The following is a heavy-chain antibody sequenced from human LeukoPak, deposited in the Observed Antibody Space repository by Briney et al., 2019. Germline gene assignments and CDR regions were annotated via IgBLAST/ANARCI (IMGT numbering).Heavy chain of an antibody. CDR1: GFTFSSYA. CDR3: AKDRDRKTGYSSGWYAGVFDY. Sequence: GKSLRLSCAASGFTFSSYAMHWVRQAPGKGLEWVAVISYDGSNKYYADSVKGRFTISRDNSKNTLYLQMNSLRAEDTAVYYCAKDRDRKTGYSSGWYAGVFDYWGQGTLVTVSS. V-gene: IGHV3-30*04. J-gene: IGHJ4*02. CDR2: ISYDGSNK. D-gene: IGHD6-19*01.